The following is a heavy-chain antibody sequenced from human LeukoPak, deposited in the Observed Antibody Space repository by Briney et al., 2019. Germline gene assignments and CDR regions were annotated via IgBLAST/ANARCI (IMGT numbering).Heavy chain of an antibody. V-gene: IGHV3-21*01. Sequence: KAGGSLRLSCAASGFTLNTYSMNWVRQAPGKGLEWVSSIRSTYIYYAYSVKGRFTIARNNANNSLYLQMNSLRAEDTAVYYCARGVDSSWSIDYWGQGTLVTVSS. CDR1: GFTLNTYS. CDR3: ARGVDSSWSIDY. D-gene: IGHD6-13*01. CDR2: IRSTYI. J-gene: IGHJ4*02.